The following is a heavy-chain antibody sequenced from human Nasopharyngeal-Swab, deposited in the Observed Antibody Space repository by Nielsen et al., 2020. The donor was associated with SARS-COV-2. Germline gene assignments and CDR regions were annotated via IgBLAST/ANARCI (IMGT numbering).Heavy chain of an antibody. J-gene: IGHJ6*02. V-gene: IGHV4-59*12. CDR2: IYYSGST. CDR3: ARRVYCSGGSCYNDYYYYYGMDV. Sequence: WIRQHPGKGLEWIGYIYYSGSTNYNPSLKSRVTISVDTSKNQFSLKLSSVTAADTAVYYCARRVYCSGGSCYNDYYYYYGMDVWGQGTTVTVSS. D-gene: IGHD2-15*01.